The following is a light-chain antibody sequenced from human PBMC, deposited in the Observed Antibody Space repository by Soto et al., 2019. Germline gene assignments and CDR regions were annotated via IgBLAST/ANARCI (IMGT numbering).Light chain of an antibody. CDR2: WAS. V-gene: IGKV4-1*01. CDR3: QQYFGIPYT. CDR1: QSLLYSSDNKNY. J-gene: IGKJ2*01. Sequence: DIVMTQSPDSLAVSLGERATINCKSSQSLLYSSDNKNYLAWYQQKPGQPPKLLIYWASTRESGVPDRFSGSGSGTEFTLTINSLQAEDVAVYYCQQYFGIPYTFGQGTKLEI.